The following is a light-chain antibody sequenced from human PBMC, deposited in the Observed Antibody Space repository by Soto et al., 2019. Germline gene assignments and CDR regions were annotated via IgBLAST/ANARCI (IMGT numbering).Light chain of an antibody. CDR3: QSADSGGTHVL. CDR2: KDT. V-gene: IGLV3-25*03. J-gene: IGLJ2*01. Sequence: SYELTQPPSVSVSPGQTARSTCSGDTLPRQYAYWYQQKPGQAPVLVIYKDTERPSGIPERFSGSSSGTTVTLTISGVQAEDEADYYCQSADSGGTHVLFGGGTKLTVL. CDR1: TLPRQY.